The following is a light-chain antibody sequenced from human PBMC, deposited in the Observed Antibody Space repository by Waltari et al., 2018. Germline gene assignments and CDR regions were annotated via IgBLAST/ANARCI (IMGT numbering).Light chain of an antibody. CDR3: QQSYSFTRT. Sequence: DIQMTQSPSSLSASVGDRVTITCRASQTISRYLNWFQQKPGKAPNLLIYAASSLQSGVPSRFSGSGSGRDFTLIITSLQHEDFATYYCQQSYSFTRTFGQGTKVEIK. CDR1: QTISRY. J-gene: IGKJ1*01. CDR2: AAS. V-gene: IGKV1-39*01.